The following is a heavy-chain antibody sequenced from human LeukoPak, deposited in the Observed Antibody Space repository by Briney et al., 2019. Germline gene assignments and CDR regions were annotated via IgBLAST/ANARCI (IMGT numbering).Heavy chain of an antibody. J-gene: IGHJ5*02. CDR2: IYYSGTT. Sequence: SETLSLTCTVSGGSISSYYWSWIRQPPGKGLEWIGYIYYSGTTNYNPSLRSRVTISVDTSKNQFSLKLSSVTAADTAVYYCAREFVVVVAATDWFDPWGQGTLVTVSS. CDR1: GGSISSYY. CDR3: AREFVVVVAATDWFDP. V-gene: IGHV4-59*01. D-gene: IGHD2-15*01.